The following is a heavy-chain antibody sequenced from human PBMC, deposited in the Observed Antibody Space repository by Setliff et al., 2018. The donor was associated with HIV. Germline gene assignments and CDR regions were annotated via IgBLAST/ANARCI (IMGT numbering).Heavy chain of an antibody. D-gene: IGHD5-12*01. J-gene: IGHJ4*02. CDR1: GGSISSSY. V-gene: IGHV4-59*08. CDR2: VFYNGDT. CDR3: ARQVSIPGVAITPVDY. Sequence: PSETLSLTCTVSGGSISSSYWTWTRQPPGKGLEWIGYVFYNGDTAYNPSLKSRLTISVDTSKSQFSLKLTSVTAADTAIYYCARQVSIPGVAITPVDYWGQGALVTVSS.